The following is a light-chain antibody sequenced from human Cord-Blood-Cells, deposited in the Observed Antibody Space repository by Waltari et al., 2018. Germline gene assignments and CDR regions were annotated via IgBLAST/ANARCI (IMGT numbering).Light chain of an antibody. CDR3: QQSYSTTWT. CDR2: AAS. CDR1: QSLSSY. Sequence: DIQMTQSPSSLSASVGDRVAITCRASQSLSSYLNWYQQKPGKAPKLLIYAASSLQSGVPSRFSGSGSGTDFTLTISSLQPEDFATYDCQQSYSTTWTFGQGTKVEIK. J-gene: IGKJ1*01. V-gene: IGKV1-39*01.